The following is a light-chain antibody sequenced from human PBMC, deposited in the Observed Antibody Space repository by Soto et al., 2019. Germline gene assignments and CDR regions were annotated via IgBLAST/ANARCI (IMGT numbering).Light chain of an antibody. CDR3: QQYNNWPRAT. CDR2: RTS. Sequence: ETVMSQTPATLSVSPGERVTLSCRASQSISSNLAWYQQKPGQAPRLLMFRTSTRATGVPARFSGSGSGTEFNITISSLQSEDFAVYYCQQYNNWPRATFGGGTNVEIK. CDR1: QSISSN. V-gene: IGKV3-15*01. J-gene: IGKJ4*01.